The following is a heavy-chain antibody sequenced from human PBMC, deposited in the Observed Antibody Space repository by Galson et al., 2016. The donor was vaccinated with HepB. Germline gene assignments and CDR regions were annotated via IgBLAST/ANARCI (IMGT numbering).Heavy chain of an antibody. CDR1: RLTFSSFT. V-gene: IGHV3-23*01. Sequence: SLRLSCAAPRLTFSSFTMAWVRQAPGRGLEWISSHTGTGDDQTYYAGSVRGRFTFSRDDSKNTLYLQMNSLRVDDTALYYCAKGKSMGLPDWFDPWGQGTLVIVSS. CDR2: HTGTGDDQT. CDR3: AKGKSMGLPDWFDP. D-gene: IGHD2-8*01. J-gene: IGHJ5*02.